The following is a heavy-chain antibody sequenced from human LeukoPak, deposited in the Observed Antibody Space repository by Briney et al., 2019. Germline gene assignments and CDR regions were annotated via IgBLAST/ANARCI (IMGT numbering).Heavy chain of an antibody. V-gene: IGHV3-20*04. CDR3: ARDRRPSSGYFNDAFDI. CDR2: INWNGGST. J-gene: IGHJ3*02. D-gene: IGHD3-22*01. Sequence: GGSLRLSCAASGFTFDDYGMSWVRQAPGKGLEWVSGINWNGGSTGYADSVKGRFTISRDNAKNSLYLQINSLRAEDTALYYCARDRRPSSGYFNDAFDIWGQGTMVTVSS. CDR1: GFTFDDYG.